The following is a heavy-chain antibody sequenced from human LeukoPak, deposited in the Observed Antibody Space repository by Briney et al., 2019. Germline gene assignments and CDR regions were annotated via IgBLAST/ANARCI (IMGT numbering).Heavy chain of an antibody. CDR1: GGSISSSSYY. CDR3: ARHSKGGGRTGLWFGERRPYYFDY. J-gene: IGHJ4*02. Sequence: SETLSLTCTVSGGSISSSSYYWGWIRQPPGKGLEWIGSIYYSGSTYYNPSLKSRVTISVDTSKNRVSLKLSSVPAADTAVYYCARHSKGGGRTGLWFGERRPYYFDYWGQGTLVTVSS. V-gene: IGHV4-39*01. D-gene: IGHD3-10*01. CDR2: IYYSGST.